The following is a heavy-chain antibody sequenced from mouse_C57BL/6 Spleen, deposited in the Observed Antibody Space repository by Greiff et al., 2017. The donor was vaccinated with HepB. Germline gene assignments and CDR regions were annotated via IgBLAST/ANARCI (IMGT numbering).Heavy chain of an antibody. CDR3: ARGNWDKYFDY. V-gene: IGHV1-69*01. CDR2: IDPSDSYT. CDR1: GYTFTSYW. Sequence: QVQLQQPGAELVMPGASVKLSCKASGYTFTSYWMHWVKQRPGQGLEWIGEIDPSDSYTNYNQKFKGKSTLTVDKSSSTAYMQLSSLTSEDSAVYYGARGNWDKYFDYWGQGTTLTVSS. D-gene: IGHD4-1*01. J-gene: IGHJ2*01.